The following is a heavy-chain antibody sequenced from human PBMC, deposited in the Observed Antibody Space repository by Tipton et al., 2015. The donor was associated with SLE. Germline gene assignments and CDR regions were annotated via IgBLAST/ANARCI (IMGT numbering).Heavy chain of an antibody. CDR1: GGSFSGYY. V-gene: IGHV4-34*01. J-gene: IGHJ2*01. Sequence: TLSLTCAVYGGSFSGYYWSWIRQPPGKGLEWIGEINHSGSTNYNPSLKSRVTISVDTSKNQFSLKLSSVTAADTAVYYCARDLGFGWYFDLWGRGTLVTVSS. CDR3: ARDLGFGWYFDL. D-gene: IGHD3-16*01. CDR2: INHSGST.